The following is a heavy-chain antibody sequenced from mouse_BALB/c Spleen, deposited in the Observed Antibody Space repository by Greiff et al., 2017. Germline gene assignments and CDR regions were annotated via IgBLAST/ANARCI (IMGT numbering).Heavy chain of an antibody. D-gene: IGHD1-1*01. CDR3: ARNLLNPTDYAMDY. CDR2: INPSSGYT. V-gene: IGHV1-4*02. J-gene: IGHJ4*01. Sequence: VQLQQSAAELARPGASVKMSCKASGYTFTSYTMHWVKQRPGQGLEWIGYINPSSGYTEYNQKFKDKTTLTADKSSSTAYMQLSSLTSEDSAVYYCARNLLNPTDYAMDYWGQGTSVTVSS. CDR1: GYTFTSYT.